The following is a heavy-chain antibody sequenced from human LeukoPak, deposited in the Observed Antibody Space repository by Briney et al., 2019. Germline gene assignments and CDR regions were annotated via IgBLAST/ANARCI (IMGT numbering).Heavy chain of an antibody. CDR3: ARDRSPGYSSSWYLS. V-gene: IGHV1-69*04. D-gene: IGHD6-13*01. CDR2: IIPIPGIA. J-gene: IGHJ4*02. CDR1: GGTFSSYA. Sequence: SVKVSCKASGGTFSSYAISWVRQAPGQGLEWMGRIIPIPGIANYAQKFQGRVTITADKSTSTAYMELSSLRSEDTAVYYCARDRSPGYSSSWYLSWGQGTLVTVSS.